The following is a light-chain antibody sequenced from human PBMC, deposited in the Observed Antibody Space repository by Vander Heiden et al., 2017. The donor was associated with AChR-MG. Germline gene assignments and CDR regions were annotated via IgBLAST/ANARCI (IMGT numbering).Light chain of an antibody. CDR1: QSVSSSY. V-gene: IGKV3-20*01. J-gene: IGKJ2*01. CDR2: GAY. Sequence: ELVLTRSPATLSLPPCARATLSCRASQSVSSSYLAWYQHTPGQAPRLLIYGAYSRASGIPDRFSGSGSGTDFTLTISSLEPEDFAVYYCQHYGNSYTFGQGTKLDIK. CDR3: QHYGNSYT.